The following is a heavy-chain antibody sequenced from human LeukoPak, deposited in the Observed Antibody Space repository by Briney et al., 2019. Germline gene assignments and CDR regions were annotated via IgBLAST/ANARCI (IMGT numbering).Heavy chain of an antibody. CDR2: INHSGGT. Sequence: PSETLSLTCTVYGGSISGYYWSWIRQPPGKGLEWIGEINHSGGTSYNPSLKRRVTVSFDTSKNQFSLKLSSVTAADTAVYYCARVPLLRRFDPWGQGTLVIVSS. J-gene: IGHJ5*02. CDR3: ARVPLLRRFDP. V-gene: IGHV4-34*01. CDR1: GGSISGYY.